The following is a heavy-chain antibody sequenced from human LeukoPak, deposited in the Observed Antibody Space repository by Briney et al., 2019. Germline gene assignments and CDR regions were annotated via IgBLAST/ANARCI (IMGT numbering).Heavy chain of an antibody. V-gene: IGHV3-23*01. Sequence: PGGSLRLSCAASGFTFSSYAMSWVRQAPGKGLEWVSAISGSGGSTYYADSVKGRFTISRDNSKNTLYLQMNSLRAEDTAVYYCAKDPLSLEYSSSWYGQYYFDYWGRGTLVTVSS. D-gene: IGHD6-13*01. CDR2: ISGSGGST. J-gene: IGHJ4*02. CDR3: AKDPLSLEYSSSWYGQYYFDY. CDR1: GFTFSSYA.